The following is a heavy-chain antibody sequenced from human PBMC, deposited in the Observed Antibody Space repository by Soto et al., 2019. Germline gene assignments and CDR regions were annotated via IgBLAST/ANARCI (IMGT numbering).Heavy chain of an antibody. CDR2: MQPSTGRT. Sequence: ASLKVSCKASGYSFTSLDINWVRQTAGQGLEWMGWMQPSTGRTGYAQKFQGRVTMTRDTSINTAYMELTTLTSDDTAFYYCARGVSAGVDYWGQGXLVTVSS. CDR1: GYSFTSLD. D-gene: IGHD1-26*01. J-gene: IGHJ4*02. V-gene: IGHV1-8*01. CDR3: ARGVSAGVDY.